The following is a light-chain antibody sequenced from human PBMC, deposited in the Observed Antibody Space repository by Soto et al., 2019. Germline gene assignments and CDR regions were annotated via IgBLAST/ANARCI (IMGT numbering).Light chain of an antibody. J-gene: IGLJ1*01. CDR3: GSYARSNHYL. V-gene: IGLV2-8*01. Sequence: QSVLAQPPSASGSPGQSITISCTGTRSDVGGYNYVSWYQQHPGKAPKLIIYQVSHRPSGVPDRFSGSKSGNTASLTVSGLQAEYVSDYYCGSYARSNHYLFGTGTKFTVL. CDR2: QVS. CDR1: RSDVGGYNY.